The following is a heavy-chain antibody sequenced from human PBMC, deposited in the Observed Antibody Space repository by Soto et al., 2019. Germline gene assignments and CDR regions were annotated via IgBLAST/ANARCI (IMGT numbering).Heavy chain of an antibody. Sequence: SETLSLTCTVSGDSISTLYWGWMRQSPGKELEWIGYVYYTGSTTYNPSLKSRVTISVDRSKNQFSLKLTSANAAYTAVYYCARGRTVRNYADDSSDYFYLFDYWGQGTQVTVSS. CDR2: VYYTGST. V-gene: IGHV4-59*01. J-gene: IGHJ4*02. D-gene: IGHD3-22*01. CDR1: GDSISTLY. CDR3: ARGRTVRNYADDSSDYFYLFDY.